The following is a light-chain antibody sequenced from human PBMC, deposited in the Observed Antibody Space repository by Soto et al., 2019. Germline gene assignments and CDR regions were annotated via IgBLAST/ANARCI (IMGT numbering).Light chain of an antibody. CDR2: AAS. CDR3: QQLFDSPIT. Sequence: DIQMTQSPSSLSSSVGDRVTIACRASQGISTYLAWYQQKPGKVPKLLIYAASTLLSGVPSRFSGSGSGTEFSLTITSLQPEDFATYYCQQLFDSPITFGQGTRLEIK. J-gene: IGKJ5*01. CDR1: QGISTY. V-gene: IGKV1-27*01.